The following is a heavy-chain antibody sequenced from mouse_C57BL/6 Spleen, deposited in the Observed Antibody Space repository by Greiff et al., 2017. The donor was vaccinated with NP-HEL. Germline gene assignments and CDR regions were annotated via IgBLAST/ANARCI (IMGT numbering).Heavy chain of an antibody. CDR2: INPSTGGT. D-gene: IGHD3-2*02. Sequence: EVKLVESGPELVKPGASVKISCKASGYSFTGYYMHWVKQSSEKSLEWIGEINPSTGGTSYNQKFKGKATLTVDKSSSTAYMQLKSLTSEDSAVYYCARGGDSSGPYAMDYWGQGTSVTVSS. V-gene: IGHV1-43*01. J-gene: IGHJ4*01. CDR3: ARGGDSSGPYAMDY. CDR1: GYSFTGYY.